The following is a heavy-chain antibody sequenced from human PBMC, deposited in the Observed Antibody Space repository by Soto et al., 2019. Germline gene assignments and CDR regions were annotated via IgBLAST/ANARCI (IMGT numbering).Heavy chain of an antibody. CDR1: GFNFSSHA. D-gene: IGHD2-15*01. CDR2: ISYDGKIK. V-gene: IGHV3-30*03. Sequence: QVQLVESGGGVVQPGRSLRLSCAASGFNFSSHAMHWVRQAPGTGLEWVALISYDGKIKYYSDSVKGRLTISRDNSKNSLHLQLNSVRPEDTGFYYCAGEEEYCRGGRCYSNALDPWGQGTLVTVSS. J-gene: IGHJ3*01. CDR3: AGEEEYCRGGRCYSNALDP.